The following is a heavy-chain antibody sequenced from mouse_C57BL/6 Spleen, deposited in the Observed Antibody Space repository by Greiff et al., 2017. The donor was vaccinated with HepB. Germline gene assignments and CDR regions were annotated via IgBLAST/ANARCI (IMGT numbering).Heavy chain of an antibody. CDR1: GYTFTSYD. CDR2: IYPRDGST. Sequence: QVQLQQSGPELVKPGASVKLSCKASGYTFTSYDINWVKQRPGQGLEWIGWIYPRDGSTKYNEKFKGMATLTVDTSSSTAYMELHSLTSEDSAVYFCARSVITTVVRWYFDVWGTGTTVTVSS. CDR3: ARSVITTVVRWYFDV. D-gene: IGHD1-1*01. J-gene: IGHJ1*03. V-gene: IGHV1-85*01.